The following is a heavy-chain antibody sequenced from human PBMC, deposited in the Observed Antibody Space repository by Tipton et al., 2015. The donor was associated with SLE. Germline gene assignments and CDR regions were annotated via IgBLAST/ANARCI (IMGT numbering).Heavy chain of an antibody. CDR2: IYISGIT. D-gene: IGHD5-24*01. Sequence: LRLSCTVSRGSISSGFYYWSWIRQPAGKGLEWIGHIYISGITSYNPSLKSRVTISLDTSKNQFSLRLDSVTAADTAVYYCARRGGSLENWGQGTLVTVSS. V-gene: IGHV4-61*09. CDR3: ARRGGSLEN. CDR1: RGSISSGFYY. J-gene: IGHJ4*02.